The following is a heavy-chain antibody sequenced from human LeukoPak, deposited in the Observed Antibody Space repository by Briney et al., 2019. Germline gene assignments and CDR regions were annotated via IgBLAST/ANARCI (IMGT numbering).Heavy chain of an antibody. J-gene: IGHJ4*02. V-gene: IGHV4-30-4*01. CDR2: IYYSGGT. D-gene: IGHD2-21*02. Sequence: SETLSLTCTVSGGSISSGDYYWSWIRQPPGKGLEWIGYIYYSGGTYYNPSLESRVTISVDKSKNQFSLKLSSVTAADTAVYYCAREYCGGDCYRTGNYFDYWGQGTLVTVSS. CDR1: GGSISSGDYY. CDR3: AREYCGGDCYRTGNYFDY.